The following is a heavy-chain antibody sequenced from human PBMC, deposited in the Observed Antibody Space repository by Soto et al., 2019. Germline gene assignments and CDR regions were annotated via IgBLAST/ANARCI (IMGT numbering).Heavy chain of an antibody. CDR1: GGSISSSSYY. CDR3: ASPLWFGELSYYYGMDV. V-gene: IGHV4-39*01. D-gene: IGHD3-10*01. J-gene: IGHJ6*02. CDR2: IYYSGST. Sequence: PSETLSLTCTVSGGSISSSSYYWGWIRQPPGKGLEWIGSIYYSGSTYYNPSLKSRVTISVDTSKNQFSLKLSSVTAADTAVYYCASPLWFGELSYYYGMDVWGQGTTVTVSS.